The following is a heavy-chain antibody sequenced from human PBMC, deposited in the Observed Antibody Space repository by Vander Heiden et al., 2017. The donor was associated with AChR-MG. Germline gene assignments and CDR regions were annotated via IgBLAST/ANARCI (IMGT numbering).Heavy chain of an antibody. J-gene: IGHJ4*02. Sequence: VQLVESGGGVVQPGRSLRLSCAASGFTFSSYGMHWVRQAPGKGLEWVAVIWYDGSNKYYPDSVKGRVTISRDNSKNTLYLQMNSLSAEDTAVYYCAREEDDRDGYNWAYYHYWGQGSLVTVSS. V-gene: IGHV3-33*01. CDR3: AREEDDRDGYNWAYYHY. CDR2: IWYDGSNK. CDR1: GFTFSSYG. D-gene: IGHD5-12*01.